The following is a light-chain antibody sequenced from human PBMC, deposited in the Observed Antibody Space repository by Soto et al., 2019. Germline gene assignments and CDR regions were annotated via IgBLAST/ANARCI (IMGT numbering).Light chain of an antibody. V-gene: IGKV1-9*01. CDR1: QGISSY. CDR3: QQLDSYPLT. CDR2: AAS. Sequence: IQLTQSPSSLSASVGDRVTITCRACQGISSYLAWYQQKAGKAPKLLIYAASTLQSGVPSRFSGSGSGTDFTLTISSLQPEDFATYYCQQLDSYPLTFGGGTKVETK. J-gene: IGKJ4*01.